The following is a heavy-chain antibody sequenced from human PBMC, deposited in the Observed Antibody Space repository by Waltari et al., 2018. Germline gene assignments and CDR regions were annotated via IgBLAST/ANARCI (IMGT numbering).Heavy chain of an antibody. V-gene: IGHV1-18*04. CDR2: IATSNGHT. Sequence: QVQLVQSGAEVKRPGASVKVSCRASGYTLTSYGSNWVRQAPGQGLEWMGWIATSNGHTKYGPSLQGRVTMSTDTSTNTVYMELRSLRSDDTAVYYCAREASNFLTGCGYYGVDVWDQGTTVTVSS. D-gene: IGHD3-9*01. CDR1: GYTLTSYG. CDR3: AREASNFLTGCGYYGVDV. J-gene: IGHJ6*02.